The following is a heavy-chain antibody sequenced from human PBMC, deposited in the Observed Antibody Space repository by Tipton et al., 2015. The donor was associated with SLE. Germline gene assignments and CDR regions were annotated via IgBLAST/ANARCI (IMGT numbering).Heavy chain of an antibody. CDR2: IYYSGST. CDR1: GGSISSYY. D-gene: IGHD5-24*01. V-gene: IGHV4-59*08. Sequence: TLSLTCTVSGGSISSYYWSWIRQPPGKGLEWIGYIYYSGSTNYNPSLKSRVTISVGTSKNQFSLKLSSVTAADTAVYYCARTVRREMATGPAFDIWGQGTMVTVSS. CDR3: ARTVRREMATGPAFDI. J-gene: IGHJ3*02.